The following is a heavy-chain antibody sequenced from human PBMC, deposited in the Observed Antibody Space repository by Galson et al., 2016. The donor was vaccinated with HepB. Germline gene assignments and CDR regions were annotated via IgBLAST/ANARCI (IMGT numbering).Heavy chain of an antibody. CDR3: ARDPPGVPDFALDV. Sequence: SLRLSCAASGFTVSSNCMSWVRQAPGKGLEWVSLICDGGSAYYTDSVKARFTISRDNSKNTLYLQMNNLRPEDTAVYFCARDPPGVPDFALDVWGQGITGTVS. CDR1: GFTVSSNC. V-gene: IGHV3-66*01. CDR2: ICDGGSA. D-gene: IGHD3-10*01. J-gene: IGHJ6*02.